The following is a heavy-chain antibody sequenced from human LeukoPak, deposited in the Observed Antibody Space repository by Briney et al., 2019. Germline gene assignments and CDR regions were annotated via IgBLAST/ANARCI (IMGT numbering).Heavy chain of an antibody. V-gene: IGHV4-34*01. CDR2: INHSGST. CDR3: ARGHRRSYYYYYYMDV. CDR1: GGSFSGYY. Sequence: PSETLSLTCAVYGGSFSGYYWSWIRQPPGKGLAWIGEINHSGSTNYNPSLKSRVTISVDTSKNQFSLKLSSVTAADTAVYYCARGHRRSYYYYYYMDVWGKGTTVTVSS. J-gene: IGHJ6*03.